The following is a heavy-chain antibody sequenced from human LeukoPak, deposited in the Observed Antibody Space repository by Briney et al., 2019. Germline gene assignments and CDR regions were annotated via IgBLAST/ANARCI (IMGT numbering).Heavy chain of an antibody. CDR1: GYTFTGYY. CDR3: ARGIDASYSSSWADYYYCYCMDV. D-gene: IGHD6-13*01. CDR2: INPNSGGT. J-gene: IGHJ6*02. V-gene: IGHV1-2*02. Sequence: GASVKVSCKASGYTFTGYYMHWVRQAPGQGLEWMGWINPNSGGTNYAQKFQGRVTMTRDTSISTAYTELSRLRYDDTAVDYCARGIDASYSSSWADYYYCYCMDVWGQGTTVTVSS.